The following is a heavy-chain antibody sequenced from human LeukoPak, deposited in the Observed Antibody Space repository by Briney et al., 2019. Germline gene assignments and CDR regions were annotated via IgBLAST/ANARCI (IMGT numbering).Heavy chain of an antibody. CDR2: ISAYSGDP. J-gene: IGHJ4*01. CDR1: GYNMDNFG. CDR3: ARYDADVLFGYYYFDY. D-gene: IGHD3-9*01. Sequence: ASVKVLCKASGYNMDNFGIAWVRQAPGQGLEWMGWISAYSGDPNYAQKFQGRVTLTTAYMELRNLRSDDTAVYYCARYDADVLFGYYYFDYWGQGTLVTVSS. V-gene: IGHV1-18*01.